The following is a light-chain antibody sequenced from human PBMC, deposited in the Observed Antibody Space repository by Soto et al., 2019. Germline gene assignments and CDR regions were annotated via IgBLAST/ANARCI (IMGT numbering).Light chain of an antibody. CDR3: QQYNSYSYT. J-gene: IGKJ2*01. V-gene: IGKV1-5*01. CDR1: QRLSTG. CDR2: DAS. Sequence: DLQMTQSPSTLSASVGDRVTITCRASQRLSTGLAWYQQKPGKAPKLLIYDASSLESGVPSRFSGSGSGTEFTLTISSLQPDDFATYYCQQYNSYSYTFGQGTKVDIK.